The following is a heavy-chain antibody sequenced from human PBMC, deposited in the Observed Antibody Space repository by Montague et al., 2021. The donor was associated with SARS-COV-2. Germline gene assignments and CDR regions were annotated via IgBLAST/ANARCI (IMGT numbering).Heavy chain of an antibody. CDR2: IYYSGST. CDR3: ARQGDQLLLEYWFDP. D-gene: IGHD2-2*01. Sequence: SETLSLTCTVSGGSISSSSYYWGWIRQPPGKGLEWIGSIYYSGSTYYNPSLKSRVIISVDTSKNQFSLKLSSVTAADTAVYYCARQGDQLLLEYWFDPWGQGTLVTVSS. CDR1: GGSISSSSYY. J-gene: IGHJ5*02. V-gene: IGHV4-39*01.